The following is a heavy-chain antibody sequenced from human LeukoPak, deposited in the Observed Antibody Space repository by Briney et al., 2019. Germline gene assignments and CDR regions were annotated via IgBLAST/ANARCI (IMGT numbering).Heavy chain of an antibody. CDR3: ARELIVGATPAGGFDY. CDR1: GPTFSSHW. D-gene: IGHD1-26*01. J-gene: IGHJ4*02. V-gene: IGHV3-48*01. Sequence: GGSLRLSCAASGPTFSSHWMHWVRQAPGKGLEWISYISSSSANIYYADSVRGRFTISRDNARNSLYLQMNSLRAEDTAVYYCARELIVGATPAGGFDYWGQGTLVTVSS. CDR2: ISSSSANI.